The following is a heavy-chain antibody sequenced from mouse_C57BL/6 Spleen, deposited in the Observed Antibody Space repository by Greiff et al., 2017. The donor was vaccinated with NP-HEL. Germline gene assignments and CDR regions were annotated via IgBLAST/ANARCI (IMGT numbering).Heavy chain of an antibody. V-gene: IGHV5-17*01. D-gene: IGHD5-1*01. CDR2: ISSGSSTI. CDR3: ARGGSPYPEFAY. Sequence: EVKVVESGGGLVKPGGSLKLSCAASGFTFSDYGMHWVRQAPEKGLEWVAYISSGSSTIYYADTVKGRFTVSRDNAKNTLFLQMTSLRSEDTAMYYCARGGSPYPEFAYWGQGTLVTVSA. CDR1: GFTFSDYG. J-gene: IGHJ3*01.